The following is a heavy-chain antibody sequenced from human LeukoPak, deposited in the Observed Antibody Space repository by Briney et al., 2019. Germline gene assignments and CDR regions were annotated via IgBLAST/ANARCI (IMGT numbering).Heavy chain of an antibody. CDR3: ANWLGSDNSGYYDN. Sequence: TGGPLSLSCAASGFTYSNLGMHWVPEAPGKGVVWVAYIGYDGSNKHYADSGKGRFTIARDNSKNTLYLQMNSRKAEGTAVYYCANWLGSDNSGYYDNWGRGTLVTVSS. J-gene: IGHJ4*02. V-gene: IGHV3-30*02. CDR1: GFTYSNLG. D-gene: IGHD3-22*01. CDR2: IGYDGSNK.